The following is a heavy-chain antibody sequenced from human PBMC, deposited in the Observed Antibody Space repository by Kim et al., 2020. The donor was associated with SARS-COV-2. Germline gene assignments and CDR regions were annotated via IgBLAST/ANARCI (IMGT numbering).Heavy chain of an antibody. Sequence: SETLSLTCTVSGGSISSSSYYWGWIRQPPGKGLEWIGSIYYSGSTYYNPSLKSRVTISVDTSKNQFSLKLSSVNAADTAVYYCARDLMAAAGSWDYWGQG. CDR3: ARDLMAAAGSWDY. D-gene: IGHD6-13*01. J-gene: IGHJ4*02. CDR1: GGSISSSSYY. V-gene: IGHV4-39*07. CDR2: IYYSGST.